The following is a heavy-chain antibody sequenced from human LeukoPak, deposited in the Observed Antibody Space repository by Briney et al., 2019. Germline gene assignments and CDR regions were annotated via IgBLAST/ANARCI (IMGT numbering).Heavy chain of an antibody. CDR1: GASISSYY. CDR3: ARVYCNGGSCYLAWFDP. V-gene: IGHV4-59*01. D-gene: IGHD2-15*01. J-gene: IGHJ5*02. Sequence: SETLSLTCTVSGASISSYYWSWIRQPPGKGLEWIGYIYYTGRTNYNPSLKSRVTIALDTSENQFSLKLSSVTAADTAVYFCARVYCNGGSCYLAWFDPWGQGALVTVSS. CDR2: IYYTGRT.